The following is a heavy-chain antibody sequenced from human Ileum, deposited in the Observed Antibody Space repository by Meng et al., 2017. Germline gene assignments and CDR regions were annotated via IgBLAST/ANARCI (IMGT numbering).Heavy chain of an antibody. J-gene: IGHJ4*02. CDR3: AANSGKKMHS. CDR2: IYHSGLV. D-gene: IGHD4-23*01. Sequence: GPALGQPAGSLSITCSVAGYSIRHTNWWNWGRQPPGEGLEWIGEIYHSGLVNYNLSLKSRVTLSIDKSKNQFSLKLISVTAADTGVYYCAANSGKKMHSWGQGTLVTVSS. V-gene: IGHV4-4*02. CDR1: GYSIRHTNW.